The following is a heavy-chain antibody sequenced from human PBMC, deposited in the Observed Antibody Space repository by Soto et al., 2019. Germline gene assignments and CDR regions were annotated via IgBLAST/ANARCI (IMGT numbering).Heavy chain of an antibody. CDR2: ISGSGGST. D-gene: IGHD2-2*01. CDR1: GFTFSSYA. CDR3: AKTIGYQLLSVSRNYFDY. Sequence: PGGSLRLSCAASGFTFSSYAMSWVRQAPGKGLEWVSAISGSGGSTYYADSVKGRFTISRDNSKNTLYLQMNSLRAEDTAVYYCAKTIGYQLLSVSRNYFDYWGQGTLVTVSS. V-gene: IGHV3-23*01. J-gene: IGHJ4*02.